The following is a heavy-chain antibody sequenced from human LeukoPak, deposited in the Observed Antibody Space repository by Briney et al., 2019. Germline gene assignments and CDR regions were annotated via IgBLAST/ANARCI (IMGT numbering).Heavy chain of an antibody. CDR3: ATFGGEGYYFDY. Sequence: SETLSLTCAVYGGSFSGYYWSWIRQPPGKGLEWIGEINHSGSTNYNPSLKSRVTISVDTSKNQLSLKLSSVTAADTAVYYCATFGGEGYYFDYWGQGTLVTVSS. CDR1: GGSFSGYY. V-gene: IGHV4-34*01. D-gene: IGHD4-17*01. J-gene: IGHJ4*02. CDR2: INHSGST.